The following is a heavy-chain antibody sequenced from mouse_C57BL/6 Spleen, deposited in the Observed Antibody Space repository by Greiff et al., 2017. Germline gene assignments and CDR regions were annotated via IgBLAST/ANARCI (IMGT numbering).Heavy chain of an antibody. CDR1: GYTFTSYW. CDR3: ARGYYGSSAGFAY. V-gene: IGHV1-69*01. Sequence: QVQLQQPGAELVMPGASVKLSCKASGYTFTSYWMHWVKQRPGQGLEWIGEIDPSDSYTNYNQKFKGKSTLTVDKSSSTAYMQLSSLTSEDSAVYYCARGYYGSSAGFAYWGQGTLVTVSA. J-gene: IGHJ3*01. CDR2: IDPSDSYT. D-gene: IGHD1-1*01.